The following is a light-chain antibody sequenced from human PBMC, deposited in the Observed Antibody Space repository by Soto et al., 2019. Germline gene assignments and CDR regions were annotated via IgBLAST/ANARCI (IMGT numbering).Light chain of an antibody. J-gene: IGKJ4*01. CDR1: QGIRND. Sequence: DIQMTQSPSSLSASVGDRFTITCRASQGIRNDLGWYQQKPGKAPKRLIYGVSSLQSGVPSRFSGSGSGTEFTLTISSLQPDDFATYYCQHSYSTPPTFGGGTKVDIK. CDR3: QHSYSTPPT. V-gene: IGKV1-17*01. CDR2: GVS.